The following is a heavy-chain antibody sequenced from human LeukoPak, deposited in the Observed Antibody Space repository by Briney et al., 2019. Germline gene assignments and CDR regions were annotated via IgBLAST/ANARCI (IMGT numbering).Heavy chain of an antibody. CDR2: INSDGSST. J-gene: IGHJ4*02. V-gene: IGHV3-74*01. CDR3: ARDGDYGDPAGYFDY. CDR1: GFTFSSYW. D-gene: IGHD4-17*01. Sequence: PGGSLRLSCAASGFTFSSYWMHWVRQAPGKGLVWVSRINSDGSSTSYADSVKGRFTISRDNAKNSLYLQMNSLRAEDTAVYYCARDGDYGDPAGYFDYWGQGTLVTVSS.